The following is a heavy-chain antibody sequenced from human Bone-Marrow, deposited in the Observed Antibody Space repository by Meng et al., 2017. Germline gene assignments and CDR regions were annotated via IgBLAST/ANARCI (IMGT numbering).Heavy chain of an antibody. CDR2: INHSGST. CDR3: ASGYCSGGSCQVGWFDP. Sequence: QGQLKEWGEGLLKPSETLSLTCAVYGGSFSGYYWSWIRQPPGKGLEWIGEINHSGSTNYNPSLKSRVTISVDTSKNQFSLKLSSVTAADTAVYYCASGYCSGGSCQVGWFDPWGQGTLVTVSS. D-gene: IGHD2-15*01. CDR1: GGSFSGYY. J-gene: IGHJ5*02. V-gene: IGHV4-34*01.